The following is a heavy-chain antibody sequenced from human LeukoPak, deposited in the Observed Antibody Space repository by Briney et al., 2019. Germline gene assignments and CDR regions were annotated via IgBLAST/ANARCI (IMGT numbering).Heavy chain of an antibody. J-gene: IGHJ4*02. D-gene: IGHD2-2*01. CDR3: ARGVPRYCRSPGRATADICGVY. V-gene: IGHV1-2*02. CDR2: INPNSGGA. CDR1: GYTFTDYY. Sequence: ASVRVSCKASGYTFTDYYMHWVRQAPGQGPEWMGWINPNSGGANSAQRFQGRVTMTRDTSISTAYMELSRLRSDDTAVYYCARGVPRYCRSPGRATADICGVYWGQGTLVTVSS.